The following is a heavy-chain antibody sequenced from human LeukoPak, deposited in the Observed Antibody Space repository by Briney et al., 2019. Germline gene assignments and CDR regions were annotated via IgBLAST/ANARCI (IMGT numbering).Heavy chain of an antibody. J-gene: IGHJ4*02. V-gene: IGHV3-53*01. D-gene: IGHD5-18*01. Sequence: GGSLRLSCAVSGFTVSDNYMTWVRQAPGKGLDWVSVIYSDGRTYYADSVKGRFTISRDNAKNSLYLQMNSLRAEDTAVYYCARETYSSGYPFDYWGQGTLVTVSS. CDR3: ARETYSSGYPFDY. CDR2: IYSDGRT. CDR1: GFTVSDNY.